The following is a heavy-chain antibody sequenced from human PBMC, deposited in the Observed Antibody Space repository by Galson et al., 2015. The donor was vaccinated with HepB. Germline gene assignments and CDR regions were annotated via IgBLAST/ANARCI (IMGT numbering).Heavy chain of an antibody. CDR2: ISSSSTTI. CDR3: ARERGSIFSQLFYFDY. V-gene: IGHV3-48*04. Sequence: SLRLSCAASGFTLNGYSMNWARQAPGKGLEWLSYISSSSTTIYYADAVKGRITISRDNAKSSLYLQMNSLRAEDTAVYYCARERGSIFSQLFYFDYWGQGALVTVSS. J-gene: IGHJ4*02. CDR1: GFTLNGYS. D-gene: IGHD3-9*01.